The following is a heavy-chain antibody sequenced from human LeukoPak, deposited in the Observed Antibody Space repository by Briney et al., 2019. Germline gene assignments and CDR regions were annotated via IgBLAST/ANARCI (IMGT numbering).Heavy chain of an antibody. CDR1: GYPFNRYD. CDR3: ARLVGCGSTNCYSPDNWFDP. J-gene: IGHJ5*02. Sequence: ASVKVSCKASGYPFNRYDIHWVRQATGHGLEWMGWINPNSGSTDSAQKFQGRVTMTANTSISTAYMELNNLRSEDTAVYYCARLVGCGSTNCYSPDNWFDPCGQGTLVTVSS. CDR2: INPNSGST. D-gene: IGHD2-2*01. V-gene: IGHV1-8*01.